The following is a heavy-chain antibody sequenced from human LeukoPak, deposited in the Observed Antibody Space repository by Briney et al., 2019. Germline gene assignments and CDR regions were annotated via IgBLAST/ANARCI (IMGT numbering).Heavy chain of an antibody. J-gene: IGHJ6*03. CDR2: IRSKANSYAT. Sequence: PGGSLTLSCPASAFTFSGSAMHWVRQASGKGLEWVGRIRSKANSYATAYAASVKGRFTISRDDSKNTAYLQMNSLKTEDTAVYYCTRSVVVPAATYYYYYYMDVWGKGTTVTVSS. CDR3: TRSVVVPAATYYYYYYMDV. CDR1: AFTFSGSA. D-gene: IGHD2-2*01. V-gene: IGHV3-73*01.